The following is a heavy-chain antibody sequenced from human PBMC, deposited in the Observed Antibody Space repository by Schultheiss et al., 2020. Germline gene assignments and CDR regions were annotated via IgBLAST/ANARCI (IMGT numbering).Heavy chain of an antibody. CDR1: GGSVSSGSYY. D-gene: IGHD2-2*03. Sequence: SETLSLTCTVSGGSVSSGSYYWSWIRQPPGKGLEWIGSIYYSGSTYYNPSLKSRVTISVDTSKNQFSLKLSSVTAADTAVYYCARQAPLDIVVDANPNYYYYYGMDVWGQGTTVTVSS. V-gene: IGHV4-39*01. CDR3: ARQAPLDIVVDANPNYYYYYGMDV. J-gene: IGHJ6*02. CDR2: IYYSGST.